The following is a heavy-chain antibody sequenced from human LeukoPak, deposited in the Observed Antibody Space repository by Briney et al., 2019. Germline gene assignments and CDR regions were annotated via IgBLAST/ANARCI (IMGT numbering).Heavy chain of an antibody. J-gene: IGHJ4*02. Sequence: TGGSLRLSCAASRFTFSSYSMNWVRQAPGKGLEWVSAISGSGGSTYYADSVKGRFTISRDNSKNTLYLQMNSLRAEDTAVYYCAKDLYYYDSGGGYWGQGTLVTVSS. CDR3: AKDLYYYDSGGGY. V-gene: IGHV3-23*01. CDR1: RFTFSSYS. CDR2: ISGSGGST. D-gene: IGHD3-22*01.